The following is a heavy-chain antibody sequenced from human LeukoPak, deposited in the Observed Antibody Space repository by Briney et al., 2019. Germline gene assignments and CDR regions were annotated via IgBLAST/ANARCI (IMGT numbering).Heavy chain of an antibody. J-gene: IGHJ6*03. CDR3: AKMPTGTTKRGYYYYYMDV. D-gene: IGHD1-1*01. V-gene: IGHV3-30*02. Sequence: GGSLRLSCAASGFTFSGYGMHWVRQAPGKGLEWVAFIRYDGSNKYYADSVKGRFTISRDNSKNTLYLQMNSLRAEDTAVYYCAKMPTGTTKRGYYYYYMDVWGKGTTVTVSS. CDR1: GFTFSGYG. CDR2: IRYDGSNK.